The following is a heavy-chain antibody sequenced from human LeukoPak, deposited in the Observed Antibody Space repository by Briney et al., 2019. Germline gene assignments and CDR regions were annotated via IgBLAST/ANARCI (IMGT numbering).Heavy chain of an antibody. J-gene: IGHJ4*02. CDR2: VYGDDSDT. CDR3: ARRGIRDGYNCADY. D-gene: IGHD5-24*01. V-gene: IGHV5-51*01. CDR1: GYTFTTYW. Sequence: GESLKISCKASGYTFTTYWIGWVRQMPGKGLEWMGIVYGDDSDTRYSPSFQGQVTISADKSTTTAYLQWSSLKASDTAIYYCARRGIRDGYNCADYWGQGTLVTVSS.